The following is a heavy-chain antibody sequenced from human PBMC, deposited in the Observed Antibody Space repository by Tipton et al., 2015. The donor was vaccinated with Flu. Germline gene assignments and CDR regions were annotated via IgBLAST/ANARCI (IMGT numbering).Heavy chain of an antibody. D-gene: IGHD1-1*01. V-gene: IGHV4-4*07. Sequence: TLSLTCTVSGGSISTYYWSWIRQPAGKGLEWIGRIYTSGSTNYNPSLKSRVTMSVDTSKKQFSLRLSSVTAADTAVYYCARGAGGPATAYDCWGQGTLVTVSS. CDR1: GGSISTYY. J-gene: IGHJ4*02. CDR2: IYTSGST. CDR3: ARGAGGPATAYDC.